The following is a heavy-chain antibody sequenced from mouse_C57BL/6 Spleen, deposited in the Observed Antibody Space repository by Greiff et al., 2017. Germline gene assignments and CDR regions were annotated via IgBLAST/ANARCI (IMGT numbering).Heavy chain of an antibody. Sequence: VQLQQSGPELVKPGASVKIPCKASGYTFTDYNMDWVKQSHGKSLEWIGDINPNNGGTIYNQKFKGKATLTVDKSSSTAYMELRSLTSEDTAVYYCARYWEEGAWFAYWGQGTLVTVSA. D-gene: IGHD4-1*01. CDR1: GYTFTDYN. CDR3: ARYWEEGAWFAY. J-gene: IGHJ3*01. V-gene: IGHV1-18*01. CDR2: INPNNGGT.